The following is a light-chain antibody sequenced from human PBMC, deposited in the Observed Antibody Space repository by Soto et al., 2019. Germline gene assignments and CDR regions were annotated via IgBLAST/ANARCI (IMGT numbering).Light chain of an antibody. V-gene: IGKV1-5*03. Sequence: DIQMTQSPSTLSGSVGDGVTITCRASQTISSWLAWYQQKPGKAPKLLIYKASTLKSGVPSRFSGSGSGTEFTLTISSLQPDDFATYYCQHYTSYSEAFGKGNKVDI. CDR2: KAS. J-gene: IGKJ1*01. CDR3: QHYTSYSEA. CDR1: QTISSW.